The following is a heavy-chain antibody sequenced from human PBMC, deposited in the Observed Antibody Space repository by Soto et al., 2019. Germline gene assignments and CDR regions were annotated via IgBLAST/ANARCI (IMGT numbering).Heavy chain of an antibody. Sequence: QVQLVQSGAEVKKPGASVKVSCKASGYTFTSYGISWVRQAPGQGLEWMGWISAYNGNTNYAQKLQGRVTMTTDTSTXXAXMXXRSLRSDDTAVYYCARDVKGGLYFKLTYYYYGMDVWGQGTTVTVSS. D-gene: IGHD2-15*01. CDR1: GYTFTSYG. J-gene: IGHJ6*02. V-gene: IGHV1-18*01. CDR2: ISAYNGNT. CDR3: ARDVKGGLYFKLTYYYYGMDV.